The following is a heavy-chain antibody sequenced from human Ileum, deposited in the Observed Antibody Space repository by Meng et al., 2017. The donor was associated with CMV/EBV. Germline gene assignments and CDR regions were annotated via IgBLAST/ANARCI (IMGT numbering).Heavy chain of an antibody. J-gene: IGHJ4*02. Sequence: HPVVSLRSSCAASVFTVTNIDMGYVRHAPGKSLQGCSVISFALTTDDADFVQGRFPHSRDNSNNTLFLQMDILRVEDTAVYYCARQGQSYKSPIDYWGQGTLVTVSS. CDR2: ISFALTT. V-gene: IGHV3-53*01. D-gene: IGHD3-10*01. CDR1: VFTVTNID. CDR3: ARQGQSYKSPIDY.